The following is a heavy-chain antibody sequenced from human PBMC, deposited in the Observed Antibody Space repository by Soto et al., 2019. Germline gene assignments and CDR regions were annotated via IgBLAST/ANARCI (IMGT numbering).Heavy chain of an antibody. CDR2: IYPHDSDT. CDR1: GCSFTNYW. J-gene: IGHJ4*02. CDR3: ARRIGYGGHDY. D-gene: IGHD4-17*01. Sequence: LWESLKISCQGSGCSFTNYWIGWVRQMPGKGLEWMGIIYPHDSDTRYSPSFQGQVTFSADKSISTAYLQWSSLRASDTAMYYCARRIGYGGHDYWGQGTLVTVSS. V-gene: IGHV5-51*01.